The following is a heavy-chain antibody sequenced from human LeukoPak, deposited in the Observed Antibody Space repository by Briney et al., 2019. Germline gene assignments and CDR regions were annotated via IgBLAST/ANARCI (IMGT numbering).Heavy chain of an antibody. CDR2: IIPIFGTA. CDR3: ARDRDEYGSGSPPLDDAFDI. Sequence: ASVKVSCKASGGTFSSYAISWVRQAPGQGLEWMGGIIPIFGTANYAQKFQGRVTITADESTSTAYMELSSLRSEDTAVYYCARDRDEYGSGSPPLDDAFDIWGQGTMVTVSS. V-gene: IGHV1-69*01. J-gene: IGHJ3*02. CDR1: GGTFSSYA. D-gene: IGHD3-10*01.